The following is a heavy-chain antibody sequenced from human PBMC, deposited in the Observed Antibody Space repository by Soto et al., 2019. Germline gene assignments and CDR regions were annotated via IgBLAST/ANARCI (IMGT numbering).Heavy chain of an antibody. CDR2: ISYDGSNK. V-gene: IGHV3-30-3*01. Sequence: GGSLRLSCAASGFTFSSYAMHWVRQAPGKGLEWVAVISYDGSNKYYADSVKGRFTISRDNSKNTLYLQMNSMRAEDTAVYYCARDHSGGYLGGTDYWGQGTLVTVSS. D-gene: IGHD1-26*01. CDR1: GFTFSSYA. J-gene: IGHJ4*02. CDR3: ARDHSGGYLGGTDY.